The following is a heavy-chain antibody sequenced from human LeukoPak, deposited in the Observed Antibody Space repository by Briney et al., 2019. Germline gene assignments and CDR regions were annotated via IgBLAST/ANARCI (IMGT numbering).Heavy chain of an antibody. D-gene: IGHD6-6*01. CDR2: ISYDGNNK. CDR3: AKWGKEAARPLYYFDY. J-gene: IGHJ4*02. CDR1: GFTFSSYA. Sequence: GGSLRLSCAASGFTFSSYAMHWVRQAPGKGLEWVAVISYDGNNKYYADSVKGRFTISRDNSKNTLYLQMNSLRAEDTAVYYCAKWGKEAARPLYYFDYWGQGTLVTVSS. V-gene: IGHV3-30*04.